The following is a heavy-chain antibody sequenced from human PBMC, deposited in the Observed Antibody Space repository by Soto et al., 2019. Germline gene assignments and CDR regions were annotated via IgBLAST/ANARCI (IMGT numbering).Heavy chain of an antibody. CDR1: GGTFSSYA. CDR2: IIPIFGTA. CDR3: ARRKSVPAAWAFYFDY. Sequence: QVQLVQSGAEVKKPGSSVKVSCKASGGTFSSYAISWVRQAPGQGLEWMGGIIPIFGTANYAQKFQGRVTITADESTSTAYMELSSLRSEDTAVYYCARRKSVPAAWAFYFDYWGQGALVTVSS. J-gene: IGHJ4*02. D-gene: IGHD2-2*01. V-gene: IGHV1-69*01.